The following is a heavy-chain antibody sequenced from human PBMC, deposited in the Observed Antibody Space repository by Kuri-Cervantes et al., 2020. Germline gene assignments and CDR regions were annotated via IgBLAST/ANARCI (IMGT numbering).Heavy chain of an antibody. CDR1: GFPFSNAW. D-gene: IGHD2-21*01. CDR2: ISGTSYYI. V-gene: IGHV3-21*01. CDR3: ARKYSDSYDY. Sequence: GGSLRLSCAASGFPFSNAWMSWVRQAPEKGLEWVSSISGTSYYIYYADSVKGRFTISRDNAKNSLYLQMNSLRAEDTAIYYCARKYSDSYDYWGQGTLVTVSS. J-gene: IGHJ4*02.